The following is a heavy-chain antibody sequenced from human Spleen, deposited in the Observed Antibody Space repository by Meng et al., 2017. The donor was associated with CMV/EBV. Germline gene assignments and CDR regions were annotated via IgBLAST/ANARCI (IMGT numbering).Heavy chain of an antibody. CDR2: INPSSGGT. CDR1: GYTFTGYH. J-gene: IGHJ5*02. V-gene: IGHV1-2*02. CDR3: VRDFGYCSTTRCNWFDP. D-gene: IGHD2-2*03. Sequence: ASVKVSCKASGYTFTGYHIHWVRQAPGQGLEWMGWINPSSGGTNFAQKFQGRVTMTRDTSISTAYMELGGLRSDDRAVYYCVRDFGYCSTTRCNWFDPWGQGTLVTVSS.